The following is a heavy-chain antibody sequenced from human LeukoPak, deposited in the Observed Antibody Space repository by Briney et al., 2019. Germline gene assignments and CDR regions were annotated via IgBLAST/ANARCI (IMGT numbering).Heavy chain of an antibody. V-gene: IGHV4-38-2*02. J-gene: IGHJ3*02. CDR1: DYSINSGYY. Sequence: SETLSLTCSVTDYSINSGYYWGWIRQPPGKGLEWIGSIYHSGSTYYNPSLKSRVTISVDTSNNQFSLKLSSVTAADTAVYYCASAIAAAGTVAFDIWGQGTMVTVSS. CDR3: ASAIAAAGTVAFDI. D-gene: IGHD6-13*01. CDR2: IYHSGST.